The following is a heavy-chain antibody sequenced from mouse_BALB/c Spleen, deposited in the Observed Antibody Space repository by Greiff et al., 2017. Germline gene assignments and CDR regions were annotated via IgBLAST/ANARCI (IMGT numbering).Heavy chain of an antibody. CDR3: AREGSSSFDY. Sequence: EVKVVESGGGLVQPGGSRKLSCAASGFTFSSFGMHWVRQAPEKGLEWVAYISSGSSTIYYADTVKGRFTISRDNPKNTLFLQMTSLRSEDTAMYYCAREGSSSFDYWGQGTTLTVSS. J-gene: IGHJ2*01. V-gene: IGHV5-17*02. CDR2: ISSGSSTI. CDR1: GFTFSSFG. D-gene: IGHD1-1*01.